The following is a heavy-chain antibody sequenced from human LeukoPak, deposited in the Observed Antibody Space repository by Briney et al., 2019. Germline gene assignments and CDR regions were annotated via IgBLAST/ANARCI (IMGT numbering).Heavy chain of an antibody. CDR2: IWFDGSID. CDR1: GFTFNTYG. V-gene: IGHV3-33*01. D-gene: IGHD2-2*01. J-gene: IGHJ4*02. CDR3: ARMGCGGSSSCYPLDY. Sequence: GGSLRLSCAASGFTFNTYGMHWVRQAPGKGLEWVAVIWFDGSIDYYADSVKGRFTISRDNSKDTLYLQLNSLRAEDTAVYYCARMGCGGSSSCYPLDYRGQGTLVTVSS.